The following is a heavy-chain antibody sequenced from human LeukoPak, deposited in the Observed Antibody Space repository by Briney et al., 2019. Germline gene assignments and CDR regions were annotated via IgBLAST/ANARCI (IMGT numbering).Heavy chain of an antibody. CDR2: ISSSSSYI. Sequence: GSLRLSCAASGFTISSYSMNWVRQAPGKGLEWVSSISSSSSYIYYADSVKGRFTISRDNAKNSLYLQMNSLRAEDTAVYYCARTGLAVPTGYWGQGTLVTVSS. V-gene: IGHV3-21*01. D-gene: IGHD3-3*02. CDR3: ARTGLAVPTGY. J-gene: IGHJ4*02. CDR1: GFTISSYS.